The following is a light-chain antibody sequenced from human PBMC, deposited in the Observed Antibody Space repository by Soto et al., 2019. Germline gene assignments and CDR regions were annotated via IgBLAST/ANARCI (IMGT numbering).Light chain of an antibody. V-gene: IGKV3-11*01. J-gene: IGKJ4*01. CDR2: DAS. CDR1: QYINTR. CDR3: QQRSNWPLT. Sequence: EIVLTQSPATLSSFPGDRVTLSCRASQYINTRLAWYQHRPGQAPRLLIYDASHRATGIPASFSGGGSGTDFTLTISSLEPEYFAVYYCQQRSNWPLTFGGGTKV.